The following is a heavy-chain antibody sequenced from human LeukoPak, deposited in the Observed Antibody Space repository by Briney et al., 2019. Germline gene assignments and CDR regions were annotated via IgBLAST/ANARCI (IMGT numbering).Heavy chain of an antibody. CDR3: AKAPTYYYDSSGYYPDY. CDR1: GFTFRSYA. J-gene: IGHJ4*02. Sequence: GGSLSLSCAASGFTFRSYAMSWVRQAPGKGLEGVSAISGSGGSTYYADSVKGRFTISRDNSKNTLYLQMNSLRAEDTAVYYCAKAPTYYYDSSGYYPDYWGQGTLVTVSS. D-gene: IGHD3-22*01. V-gene: IGHV3-23*01. CDR2: ISGSGGST.